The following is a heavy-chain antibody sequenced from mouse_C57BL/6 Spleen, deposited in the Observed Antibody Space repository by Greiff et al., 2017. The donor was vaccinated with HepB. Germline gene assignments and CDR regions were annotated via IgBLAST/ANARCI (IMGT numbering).Heavy chain of an antibody. CDR1: GYTFTSYW. CDR3: ARSYDGYPYYYARDY. CDR2: IDPSDSYT. Sequence: QVQLQQSGAELVKPGASVKLSCKASGYTFTSYWMQWVKQRPGQGLEWIGEIDPSDSYTNYNQKFKGKATLTVDTSSRPAYMQLSSLTSEDSAVYYCARSYDGYPYYYARDYWGQGTSVTVSA. J-gene: IGHJ4*01. D-gene: IGHD2-2*01. V-gene: IGHV1-50*01.